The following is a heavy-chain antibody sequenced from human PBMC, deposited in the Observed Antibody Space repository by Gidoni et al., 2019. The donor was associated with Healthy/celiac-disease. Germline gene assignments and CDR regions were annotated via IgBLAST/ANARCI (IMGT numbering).Heavy chain of an antibody. CDR2: ISYDGSNK. V-gene: IGHV3-30*03. Sequence: QVQPLESGGVVVQPGRSLRLSCAASGFTSSSYGMHWVRQAPGKGLEWVAVISYDGSNKCYADSGKGRFTISRDNSKNTRYLQMNSRGAEDTAVYYCARVFRSSSWYLDYWGQGTLVTVSS. CDR1: GFTSSSYG. CDR3: ARVFRSSSWYLDY. J-gene: IGHJ4*02. D-gene: IGHD6-13*01.